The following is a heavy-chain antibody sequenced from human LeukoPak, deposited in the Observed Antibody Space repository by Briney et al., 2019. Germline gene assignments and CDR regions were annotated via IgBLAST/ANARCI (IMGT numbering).Heavy chain of an antibody. J-gene: IGHJ3*02. CDR1: GFTVSSNY. D-gene: IGHD6-25*01. CDR3: ARGPRFSSGHAFDI. CDR2: IYSGGST. V-gene: IGHV3-53*04. Sequence: GGSLRLSCAASGFTVSSNYMSWVRQAPGKGLERVSVIYSGGSTYYADSVKGRFTISRHNSKNTLYLQMNSLRAEDTAVYYCARGPRFSSGHAFDIWGQGTMVTVSS.